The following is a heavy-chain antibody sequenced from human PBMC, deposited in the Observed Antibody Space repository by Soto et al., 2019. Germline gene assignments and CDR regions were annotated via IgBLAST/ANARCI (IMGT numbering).Heavy chain of an antibody. Sequence: QVQLVESGGGVVQPGRSLRLSCATSGFTFSYYGMHWVRQTPGKGLEWLAFIWYDGSRTFYADSVKGRFTISRDNSKNMLYLQMNNLSAEDTAMYFCARVSTGETSPIYFDYWGQGTLVTVS. CDR2: IWYDGSRT. V-gene: IGHV3-33*01. J-gene: IGHJ4*02. D-gene: IGHD4-17*01. CDR1: GFTFSYYG. CDR3: ARVSTGETSPIYFDY.